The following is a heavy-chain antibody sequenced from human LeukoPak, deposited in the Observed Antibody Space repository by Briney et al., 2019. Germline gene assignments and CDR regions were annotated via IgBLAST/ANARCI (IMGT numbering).Heavy chain of an antibody. CDR3: ARHLGGDYTSASDY. Sequence: GGSLRLSCAASGFTFSNSAMSWVRQAPGKGLEWVSGISASGASTTYADSVKGRFTISRDNAKNTLYLQMNSLRAEDTAVYYCARHLGGDYTSASDYWGQGTLVTVSS. J-gene: IGHJ4*02. CDR1: GFTFSNSA. D-gene: IGHD3-3*01. CDR2: ISASGAST. V-gene: IGHV3-23*01.